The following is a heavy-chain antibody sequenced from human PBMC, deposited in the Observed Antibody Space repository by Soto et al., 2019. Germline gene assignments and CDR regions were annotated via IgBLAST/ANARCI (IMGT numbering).Heavy chain of an antibody. Sequence: SETLSLTCTVSGGSISSYYWSWIRQPPGKGLEWIGYIYYSGSTNYNPSLKSRVTISVDTSKNQFSLKLSSVTAADTAVYYCARGIGGWYGDWFDPWGQGTLVTVSS. CDR1: GGSISSYY. D-gene: IGHD6-19*01. CDR2: IYYSGST. J-gene: IGHJ5*02. CDR3: ARGIGGWYGDWFDP. V-gene: IGHV4-59*01.